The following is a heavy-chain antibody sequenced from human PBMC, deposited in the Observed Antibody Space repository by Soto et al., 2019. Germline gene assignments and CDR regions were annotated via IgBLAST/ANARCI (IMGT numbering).Heavy chain of an antibody. V-gene: IGHV4-31*03. CDR2: IYYSGST. D-gene: IGHD4-17*01. Sequence: QVQLQESGPGLVKPSQTLSLTCTVSGGSISSGGYYWSWIRQHPGKGLEWIGYIYYSGSTYYNPSLKSRVTISVDTSKNQFSLKLSSVTAADTAVYYCARGGDLMTTVTSSYFDYWGQGTLVTVSS. J-gene: IGHJ4*02. CDR3: ARGGDLMTTVTSSYFDY. CDR1: GGSISSGGYY.